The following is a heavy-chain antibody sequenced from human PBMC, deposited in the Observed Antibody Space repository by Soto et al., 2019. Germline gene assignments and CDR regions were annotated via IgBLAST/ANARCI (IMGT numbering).Heavy chain of an antibody. CDR2: INHSGST. V-gene: IGHV4-34*01. CDR1: GGSFSGYY. J-gene: IGHJ5*02. Sequence: QVQLQQWGAGLLKPSETLSLTCAVYGGSFSGYYWNWIRQPPGKGLEWIGEINHSGSTNYNPSLKSRVTIAVDTSMNQFSLKRSSVTAADTAVYYCARGRRQQLVQSQHNWFDPWGQGTLVTVSS. D-gene: IGHD6-13*01. CDR3: ARGRRQQLVQSQHNWFDP.